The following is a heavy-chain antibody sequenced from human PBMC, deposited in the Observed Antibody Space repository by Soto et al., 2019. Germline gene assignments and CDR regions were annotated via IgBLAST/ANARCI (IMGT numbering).Heavy chain of an antibody. V-gene: IGHV3-23*01. CDR1: GFIFSNYA. CDR2: MGGANGDT. Sequence: EVQMLESGGGLVQPGGSLRLSCAASGFIFSNYAMSWVRQAPGKGLEWVAGMGGANGDTYYADSVRGRFAISRDNSKSLRFLQMNSLRAEDTAVYYCAKDRVNHNSVWDPFDLWGQGTIVTVSS. CDR3: AKDRVNHNSVWDPFDL. D-gene: IGHD2-21*01. J-gene: IGHJ3*01.